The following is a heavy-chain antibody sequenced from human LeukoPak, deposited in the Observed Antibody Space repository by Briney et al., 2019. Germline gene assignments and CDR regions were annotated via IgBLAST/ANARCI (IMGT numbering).Heavy chain of an antibody. D-gene: IGHD6-13*01. CDR3: ARDSYSSSWYGPFDY. V-gene: IGHV4-61*01. CDR1: GGSVSSGSYY. Sequence: PSETLSLTCTVSGGSVSSGSYYWSWIRQPPGKGLEWIGYIYYSGSTNYNPSLKSRVTISVDTSKNQFSLKLSSVTAADTAMYYCARDSYSSSWYGPFDYWGQGTLVTVSS. J-gene: IGHJ4*02. CDR2: IYYSGST.